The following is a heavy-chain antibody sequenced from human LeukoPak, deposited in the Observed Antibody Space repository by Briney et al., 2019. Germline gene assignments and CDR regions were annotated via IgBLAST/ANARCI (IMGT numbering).Heavy chain of an antibody. Sequence: PSETLSLTCTVSGGSISSYYWSWIRQPPGKGLEWIGYIYYSGSTNYNPSLKSRVTISVDTSKNQFSLKLSSVTAADTAVYYCTTGISGWYTYYYYYMDVWGKGTTVTISS. J-gene: IGHJ6*03. V-gene: IGHV4-59*01. CDR3: TTGISGWYTYYYYYMDV. D-gene: IGHD6-19*01. CDR2: IYYSGST. CDR1: GGSISSYY.